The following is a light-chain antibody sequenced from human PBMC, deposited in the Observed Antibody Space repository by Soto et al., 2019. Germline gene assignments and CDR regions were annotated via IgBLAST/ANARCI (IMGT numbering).Light chain of an antibody. CDR2: EVN. CDR3: SSYAGSNTYV. Sequence: QSVLTQPPSASGSPGQSVTISCTGTSSDIGAYNYVSWYQQHPGKAPKLMIYEVNKRPSGVPDRFSGSKSGNTASLTVSGLQAEDETDYCCSSYAGSNTYVFGTGTKVTVL. CDR1: SSDIGAYNY. J-gene: IGLJ1*01. V-gene: IGLV2-8*01.